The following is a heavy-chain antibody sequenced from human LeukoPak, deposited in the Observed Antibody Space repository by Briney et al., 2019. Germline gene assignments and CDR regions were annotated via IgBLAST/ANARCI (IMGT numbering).Heavy chain of an antibody. Sequence: GGSLRLSCAASGFTFSNYGMHWVRQAPGKGLEWVSVISYDGSNKYYADSVKGRFTISRDNSKNTLYLQMNSLRAEDTAVYYCAKELYYYDSSGYYGIFDYWGQGTLVTVSS. V-gene: IGHV3-30*18. CDR3: AKELYYYDSSGYYGIFDY. CDR1: GFTFSNYG. J-gene: IGHJ4*02. D-gene: IGHD3-22*01. CDR2: ISYDGSNK.